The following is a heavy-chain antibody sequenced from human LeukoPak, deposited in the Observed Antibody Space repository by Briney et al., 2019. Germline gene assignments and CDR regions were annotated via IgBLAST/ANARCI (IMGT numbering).Heavy chain of an antibody. D-gene: IGHD3-22*01. CDR3: ASGDYYDSSGYYYGGSLDY. CDR1: GGTFSSYT. J-gene: IGHJ4*02. CDR2: TIPILGIA. V-gene: IGHV1-69*02. Sequence: VASVKVSCKASGGTFSSYTISWVRQAPGQGLEWMGRTIPILGIANYAQKFQGRVTITADKSTSTAYMELSSLRSEDTAVYYCASGDYYDSSGYYYGGSLDYWGQGTLVTVSS.